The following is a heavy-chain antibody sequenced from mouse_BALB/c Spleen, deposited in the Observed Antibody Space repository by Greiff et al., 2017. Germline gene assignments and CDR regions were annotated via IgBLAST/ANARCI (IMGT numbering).Heavy chain of an antibody. V-gene: IGHV1-5*01. CDR1: GYTFTSYW. CDR3: TRYEDYYGSSYGY. Sequence: EVKLQESGTVLARPGASVKMSCKASGYTFTSYWMHWVKQRPGQGLEWIGAIYPGNSDTSYNQKFKGKAKLTAVTSTSTAYMELSSLTNEDSAVYYCTRYEDYYGSSYGYWGQGTTLTVSS. J-gene: IGHJ2*01. D-gene: IGHD1-1*01. CDR2: IYPGNSDT.